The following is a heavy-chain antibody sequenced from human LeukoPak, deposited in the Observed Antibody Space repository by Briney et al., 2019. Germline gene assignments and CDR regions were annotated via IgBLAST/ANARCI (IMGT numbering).Heavy chain of an antibody. V-gene: IGHV3-48*04. CDR2: ISSSGSTI. CDR3: VRSDRETFAFDV. J-gene: IGHJ3*01. Sequence: PGGSLRLSCPASGFTFSTYGMSWIRQAPGKGLEWVSYISSSGSTIYYADSVKGRFTISRDNTEKSLYLQLNNLRVEDTAFYYCVRSDRETFAFDVWGQGALVIVSS. CDR1: GFTFSTYG. D-gene: IGHD2/OR15-2a*01.